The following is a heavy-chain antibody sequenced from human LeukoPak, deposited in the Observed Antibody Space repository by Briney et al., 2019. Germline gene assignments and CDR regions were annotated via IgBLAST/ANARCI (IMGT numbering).Heavy chain of an antibody. D-gene: IGHD3-10*01. CDR3: NYYGSGSYYRGVLDAFDI. Sequence: SETLSLTCTVSGGSISSGDYYWSWIHQPPGKGLEWIGYIYNNGRTYYNPSLKSRVTISVDTSKNQFSLKLSSVTAADTAVYYCNYYGSGSYYRGVLDAFDIWGQGTMVTVSS. CDR1: GGSISSGDYY. V-gene: IGHV4-30-4*01. CDR2: IYNNGRT. J-gene: IGHJ3*02.